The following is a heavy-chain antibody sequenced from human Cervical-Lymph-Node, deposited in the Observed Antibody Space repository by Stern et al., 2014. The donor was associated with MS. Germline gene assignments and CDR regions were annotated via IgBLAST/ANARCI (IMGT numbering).Heavy chain of an antibody. Sequence: QVQLQESGPGLVKPSETLSLTCTVSGGSSSSSSYFWGWIRQPPGKGLEWIGNIFHSGGSTYYNPSLKRRVTISGTPSNKQVSLRLTSVTAADTAVYYCARLGYCSGGSCSYWYFDLWGRGTLVTVSS. D-gene: IGHD2-15*01. J-gene: IGHJ2*01. CDR3: ARLGYCSGGSCSYWYFDL. CDR1: GGSSSSSSYF. CDR2: IFHSGGST. V-gene: IGHV4-39*01.